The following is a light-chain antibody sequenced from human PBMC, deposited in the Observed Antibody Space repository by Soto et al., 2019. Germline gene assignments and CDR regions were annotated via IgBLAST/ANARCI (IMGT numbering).Light chain of an antibody. V-gene: IGKV3-11*01. CDR3: QQRSVPFT. Sequence: EIVLTQSPATLSLSPGERATLSCRATQTIRTYLAWYQQKPGQAPRLLIYDAYKRATGIPARFTGSGSGTDFTLTISSLEPEDFAVYSCQQRSVPFTFGPGTKVDIK. J-gene: IGKJ3*01. CDR2: DAY. CDR1: QTIRTY.